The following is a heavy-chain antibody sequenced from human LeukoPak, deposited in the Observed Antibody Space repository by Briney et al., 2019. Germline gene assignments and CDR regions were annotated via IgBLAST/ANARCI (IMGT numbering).Heavy chain of an antibody. CDR2: IYTSGST. CDR1: GGSISSGSYY. V-gene: IGHV4-61*02. Sequence: SETLSLTCTVSGGSISSGSYYWSWIRQPAGKGLEWIGRIYTSGSTSYNPSLKGRVTISVDTSKNQFSLKLSSVTAADTAVNYCARDSGVGSGAPYYYYMDVWGKGTTVTVSS. D-gene: IGHD3-3*01. J-gene: IGHJ6*03. CDR3: ARDSGVGSGAPYYYYMDV.